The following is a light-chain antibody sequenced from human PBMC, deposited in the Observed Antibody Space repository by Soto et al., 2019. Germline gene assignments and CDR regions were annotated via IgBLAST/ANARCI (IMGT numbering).Light chain of an antibody. J-gene: IGLJ2*01. CDR3: QVWDSDRDHVV. Sequence: SYELTQEPSVSVAPGKTAKITCGGDHIGGKSVHWSKQKSGQAPVLVIYYDTDRPSGIPERFSGSNSENTATLTISRVEAGDEADYYCQVWDSDRDHVVFGGGTKLTVL. CDR1: HIGGKS. CDR2: YDT. V-gene: IGLV3-21*04.